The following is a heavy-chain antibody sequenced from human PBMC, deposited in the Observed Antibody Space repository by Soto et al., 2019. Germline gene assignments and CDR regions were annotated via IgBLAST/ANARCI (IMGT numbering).Heavy chain of an antibody. CDR2: IYYSGST. D-gene: IGHD2-2*01. V-gene: IGHV4-59*08. J-gene: IGHJ3*02. Sequence: PSETLSLTCTVSGGSISSYYWSWIRQPPGKGLEWIGYIYYSGSTNYNPSLKSRVTISVDTSKNQFSLKLSSVTAADTAVYYCASTAAMSDAFDIWCQGTMVTVSS. CDR3: ASTAAMSDAFDI. CDR1: GGSISSYY.